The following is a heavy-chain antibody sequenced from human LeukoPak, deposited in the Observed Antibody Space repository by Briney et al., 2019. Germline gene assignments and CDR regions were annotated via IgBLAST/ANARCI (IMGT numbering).Heavy chain of an antibody. V-gene: IGHV4-39*02. CDR1: DGSISSSSYY. Sequence: SETLSLTCTVSDGSISSSSYYWGWIRQPPGKGLEWIGSIYYTGSTYYNPSLKSRVTISVDTSKNQFSLKLSSVTAADTAVYYCARDPPSGYSSGWSGAFDIWGQGTMVTVSS. CDR2: IYYTGST. CDR3: ARDPPSGYSSGWSGAFDI. D-gene: IGHD6-19*01. J-gene: IGHJ3*02.